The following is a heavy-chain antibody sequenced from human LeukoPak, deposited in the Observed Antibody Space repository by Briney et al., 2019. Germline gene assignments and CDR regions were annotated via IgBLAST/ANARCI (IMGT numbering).Heavy chain of an antibody. V-gene: IGHV4-59*08. CDR1: GGSISSYY. D-gene: IGHD6-13*01. Sequence: SDTLSLTCTVSGGSISSYYWRWMRQPPGKGLEWIGYIYYIGSTNYNPSLKRRVTISVDTSKNQCSLKLSSVTAADTAVYYCASMGSSWYNWFDPWGQGTLVTVSS. CDR3: ASMGSSWYNWFDP. CDR2: IYYIGST. J-gene: IGHJ5*02.